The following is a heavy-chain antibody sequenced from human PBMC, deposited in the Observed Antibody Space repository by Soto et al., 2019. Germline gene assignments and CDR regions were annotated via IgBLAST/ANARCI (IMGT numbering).Heavy chain of an antibody. D-gene: IGHD2-21*02. V-gene: IGHV1-46*03. CDR3: SRGGAMVVVTAPFDL. Sequence: QVQLVQSGAEVKKPGASVKVSCKASGYIFTNYYIHWVRQAPGQGLEWMGTINAGGGYTTYAQRSLGRVSMTSDTSTSTVTMELISMRSEDTALYYCSRGGAMVVVTAPFDLGGQGPLVTVTS. CDR2: INAGGGYT. J-gene: IGHJ5*02. CDR1: GYIFTNYY.